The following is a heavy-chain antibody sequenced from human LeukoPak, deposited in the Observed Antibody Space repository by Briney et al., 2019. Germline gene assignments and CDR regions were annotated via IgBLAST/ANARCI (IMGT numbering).Heavy chain of an antibody. Sequence: PSETLSLTCTVSGGSISSSSYYWGWIRQPPGKGLEWIGSIYYSGSTYYNPSLKSRVTISVDTSKNQFSLKLSSVTAADTAVYYCARLRVGATCWFDPWGQGTLVTVSS. J-gene: IGHJ5*02. CDR3: ARLRVGATCWFDP. CDR1: GGSISSSSYY. V-gene: IGHV4-39*01. CDR2: IYYSGST. D-gene: IGHD1-26*01.